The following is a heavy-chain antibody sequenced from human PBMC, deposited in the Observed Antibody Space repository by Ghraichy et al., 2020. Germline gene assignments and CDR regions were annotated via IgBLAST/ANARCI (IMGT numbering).Heavy chain of an antibody. CDR3: ASYRGWNPFSYFFKS. CDR1: GFNFGDFA. D-gene: IGHD2-2*02. J-gene: IGHJ5*02. V-gene: IGHV3-23*01. CDR2: IARSGSA. Sequence: GGSLRLSCAMSGFNFGDFAVCWVRQAPGKGLEWVSSIARSGSADYTDSVKGRFTISRDNSKNILYLHMSSLRAEDTATYYCASYRGWNPFSYFFKSWGQGTLVTVAS.